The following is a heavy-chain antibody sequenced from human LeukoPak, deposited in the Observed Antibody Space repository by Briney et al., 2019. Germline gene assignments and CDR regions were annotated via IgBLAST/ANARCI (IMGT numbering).Heavy chain of an antibody. Sequence: ASVKVSCKASDYTFTSYGISWVRQAPGQGLEWMGWISVYNGKTNYAQKLQGRGTMTTDTSTSTAYMELRSLRSDDTAVYYCARSSSVTIPGYYFDYWGQGTLVTVSS. CDR1: DYTFTSYG. J-gene: IGHJ4*02. V-gene: IGHV1-18*01. CDR2: ISVYNGKT. D-gene: IGHD2-21*01. CDR3: ARSSSVTIPGYYFDY.